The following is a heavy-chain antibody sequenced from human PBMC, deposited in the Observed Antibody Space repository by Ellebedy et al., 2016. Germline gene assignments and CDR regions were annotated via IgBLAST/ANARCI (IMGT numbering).Heavy chain of an antibody. Sequence: SVKVSCXASGGTFSSYAISWVRQAPGQGLEWMGGIIPIFGTANYAQKFQGRVTITADESTSTAYMELSSLRSEDTAVYYCATSSRRRYDAFDIWGQGTMVTVSS. CDR1: GGTFSSYA. CDR2: IIPIFGTA. CDR3: ATSSRRRYDAFDI. V-gene: IGHV1-69*13. J-gene: IGHJ3*02.